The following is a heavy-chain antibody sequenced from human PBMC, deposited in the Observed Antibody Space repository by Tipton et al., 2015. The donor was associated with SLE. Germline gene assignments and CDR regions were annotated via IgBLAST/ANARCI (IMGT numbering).Heavy chain of an antibody. CDR3: ASQLLFYYYGMDV. V-gene: IGHV3-30*04. J-gene: IGHJ6*02. CDR1: GFTFSAYA. D-gene: IGHD3-10*01. Sequence: SLRLSCAASGFTFSAYAMHWVRQAPGKGLEWVAVISYDGSNKYYADSVKGRFTISRDNSKNTLYLQMNSLRAEDTAVYYCASQLLFYYYGMDVWGQGTTVTVSS. CDR2: ISYDGSNK.